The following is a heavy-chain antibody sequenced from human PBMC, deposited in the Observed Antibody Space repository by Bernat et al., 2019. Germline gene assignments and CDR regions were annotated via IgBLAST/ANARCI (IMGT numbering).Heavy chain of an antibody. J-gene: IGHJ4*02. V-gene: IGHV3-7*03. D-gene: IGHD5-18*01. CDR2: IKQDGSEE. CDR3: ARSRRYSYGYFDY. CDR1: GFTFSSYW. Sequence: EVQLVESGGGLVQPGGSLRLSCAASGFTFSSYWMSWVRQAPGKGLEWVANIKQDGSEEYYVDSVKGRFTISRDNAKNSLYLQMNSLRAEDTAVYYCARSRRYSYGYFDYWGQGTLVTVSS.